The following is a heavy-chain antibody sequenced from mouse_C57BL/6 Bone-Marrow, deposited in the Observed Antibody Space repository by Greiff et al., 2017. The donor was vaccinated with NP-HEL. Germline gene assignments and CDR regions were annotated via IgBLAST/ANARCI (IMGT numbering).Heavy chain of an antibody. D-gene: IGHD2-3*01. CDR1: GFSLTSYG. V-gene: IGHV2-9*01. CDR2: IWGGGST. CDR3: AKGGLLPFAY. J-gene: IGHJ3*01. Sequence: QVHVKQSGPGLVAPSQSLSITCTVSGFSLTSYGVDWVRQPPGKGLEWLGVIWGGGSTNYNSALMTRLSISKDNSKSQVFLKMNSLQTDDTAMYYCAKGGLLPFAYWGQGTLVTVSA.